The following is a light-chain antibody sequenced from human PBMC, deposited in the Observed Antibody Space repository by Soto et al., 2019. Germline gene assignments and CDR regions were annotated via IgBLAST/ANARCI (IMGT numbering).Light chain of an antibody. V-gene: IGKV3-11*01. CDR2: DAS. CDR3: QQRSGWPS. Sequence: EVVLTQSPATLSLSPGDRATLSCRASQSVSNYLAWYQQKLGQAPRRLIYDASNRATGIPARFSGSGSGTDFTLTISSLEPEDFAVYYCQQRSGWPSFGQGTKVEIK. J-gene: IGKJ2*01. CDR1: QSVSNY.